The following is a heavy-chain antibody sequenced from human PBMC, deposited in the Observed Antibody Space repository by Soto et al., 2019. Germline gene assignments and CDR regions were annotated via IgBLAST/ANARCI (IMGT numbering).Heavy chain of an antibody. D-gene: IGHD1-7*01. Sequence: QLQLQESGPGLVKPSETLSLTCTVSGGSISSSSYYWGWIRQPPGKGLEWIGSIYYSGSTYYNPSLKSRVTISVDTSKNQFSLKLSSVTAADTAVYYCARGHNWDWSDTWFDPWGQGTLVTVSS. CDR3: ARGHNWDWSDTWFDP. V-gene: IGHV4-39*01. CDR1: GGSISSSSYY. CDR2: IYYSGST. J-gene: IGHJ5*02.